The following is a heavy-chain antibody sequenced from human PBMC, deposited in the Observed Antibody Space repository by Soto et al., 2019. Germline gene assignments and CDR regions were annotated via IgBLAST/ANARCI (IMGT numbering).Heavy chain of an antibody. CDR2: IYYSGST. CDR1: GCPISNYY. Sequence: PSETLSLTYSDSGCPISNYYWSWIRQPPGKGLEWIGYIYYSGSTNYNPSLKSRVTISVDTSKNQFSLKLSSVTAADTAVYYCARSDGRYWGQGTLVTVS. CDR3: ARSDGRY. J-gene: IGHJ4*02. V-gene: IGHV4-59*01.